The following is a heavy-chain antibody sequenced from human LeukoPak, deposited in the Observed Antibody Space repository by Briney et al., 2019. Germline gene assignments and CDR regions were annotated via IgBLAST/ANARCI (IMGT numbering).Heavy chain of an antibody. J-gene: IGHJ4*02. CDR1: GFTFSNFG. V-gene: IGHV3-21*04. CDR2: ISSSSSYI. CDR3: AKGEVGDYGLFDY. D-gene: IGHD4-17*01. Sequence: GGSLRLSCAASGFTFSNFGINWVRQAPGKGLEWVSSISSSSSYISYADSVKGRFTISRDNAKNSLDLQMNSLRAEDTAVYYCAKGEVGDYGLFDYWGQGTLVTVSS.